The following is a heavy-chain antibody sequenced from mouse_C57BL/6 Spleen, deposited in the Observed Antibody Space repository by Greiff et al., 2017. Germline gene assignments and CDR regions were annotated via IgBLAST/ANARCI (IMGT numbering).Heavy chain of an antibody. J-gene: IGHJ1*03. V-gene: IGHV5-4*01. CDR3: ARDDDYDVGWYFDV. CDR1: GFTFSSYA. Sequence: DVKLVESGGGLVKPGGSLKLSCAASGFTFSSYAMSWVRQTPEKRLEWVATISDGGSYTYYPENVKGRFTISRDNAKNNLYLQMSHLKSEDTAMYYCARDDDYDVGWYFDVWGTGTTVTVSS. CDR2: ISDGGSYT. D-gene: IGHD2-4*01.